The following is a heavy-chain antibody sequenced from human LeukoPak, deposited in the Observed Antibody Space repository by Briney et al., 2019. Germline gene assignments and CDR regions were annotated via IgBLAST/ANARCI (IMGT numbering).Heavy chain of an antibody. J-gene: IGHJ4*02. CDR1: GFTFSSYS. CDR3: ARDPTLRYFDWLTY. D-gene: IGHD3-9*01. Sequence: GGSLRLSCAASGFTFSSYSMNWIRPAPGKGLEWVSSISSSSSYIYYADSVKGRFTISRDNAKNSLYLQMNSPRAEDTAVYYCARDPTLRYFDWLTYWGQGTLVTVSS. CDR2: ISSSSSYI. V-gene: IGHV3-21*01.